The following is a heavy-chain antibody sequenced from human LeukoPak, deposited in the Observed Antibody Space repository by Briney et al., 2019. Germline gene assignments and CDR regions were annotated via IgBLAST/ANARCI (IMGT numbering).Heavy chain of an antibody. CDR1: GFTFSTYG. J-gene: IGHJ4*02. CDR3: VRASTLVSYVDY. CDR2: IWYDGSNK. D-gene: IGHD4-23*01. V-gene: IGHV3-33*01. Sequence: PGGSLRLSCAASGFTFSTYGMHWVRQAPGKGLEWVEVIWYDGSNKFHADSVKGRFTISRDNSKNTLYLQMNKLRAEDTAVYYCVRASTLVSYVDYWGQGTLVTVSS.